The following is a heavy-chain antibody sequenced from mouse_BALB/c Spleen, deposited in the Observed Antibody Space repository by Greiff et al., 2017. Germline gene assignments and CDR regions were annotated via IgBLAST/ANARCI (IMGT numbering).Heavy chain of an antibody. Sequence: EVKLMESGGGLVKPGGSLKLSCAASGFTFSDYYMYWVRQTPEKRLEWVATISDGGSYTYYPDSVKGRFTISRDNAKNNLYLQMSSLKSEDTAMYYCARGNDAMDYWGQGTSVTVSS. J-gene: IGHJ4*01. V-gene: IGHV5-4*02. CDR1: GFTFSDYY. CDR2: ISDGGSYT. CDR3: ARGNDAMDY.